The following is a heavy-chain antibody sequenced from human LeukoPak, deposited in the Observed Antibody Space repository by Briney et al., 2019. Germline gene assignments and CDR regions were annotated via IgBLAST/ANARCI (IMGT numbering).Heavy chain of an antibody. CDR2: ISSNGGST. J-gene: IGHJ4*02. D-gene: IGHD2-8*01. Sequence: GGSLRLSCAASGFTFSSYSMHWVRQAPGKGLEYVSAISSNGGSTYYANSVKGRFTISRDNSKNTLYLQMGRLRADDMAVYYCTRAHCTNGVCYIGLLDYWGQGTLVTVSS. CDR1: GFTFSSYS. CDR3: TRAHCTNGVCYIGLLDY. V-gene: IGHV3-64*01.